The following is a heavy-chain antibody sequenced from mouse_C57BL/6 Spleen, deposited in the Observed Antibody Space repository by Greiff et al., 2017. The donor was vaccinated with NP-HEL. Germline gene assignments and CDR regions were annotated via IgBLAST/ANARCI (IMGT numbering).Heavy chain of an antibody. Sequence: EVKLMESGGGLVKPGGSLKLSCAASGFTFSSYGMSWVRQTPDKRLEWVATISSGGSYTYYPDSVKGRFTISRDNAKNTLYLQMSSLKSEDTAMYYCAKRVAPFAYWGQGTLVTVSA. D-gene: IGHD1-1*02. V-gene: IGHV5-6*03. CDR1: GFTFSSYG. CDR2: ISSGGSYT. J-gene: IGHJ3*01. CDR3: AKRVAPFAY.